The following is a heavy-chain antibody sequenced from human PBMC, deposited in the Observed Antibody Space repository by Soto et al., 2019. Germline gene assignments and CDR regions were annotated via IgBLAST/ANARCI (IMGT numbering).Heavy chain of an antibody. CDR1: GFTFSIYA. CDR2: ISWKSDVI. Sequence: PGAALRVSCATSGFTFSIYAMHWVRPAPGKGLEWVSGISWKSDVITYADSVRGRFTISRDNAKSSLYLQMNSLRPEDTALYYCAKIGDSSGWYYFDFWGQGTLVTVSS. V-gene: IGHV3-9*01. J-gene: IGHJ4*02. D-gene: IGHD6-19*01. CDR3: AKIGDSSGWYYFDF.